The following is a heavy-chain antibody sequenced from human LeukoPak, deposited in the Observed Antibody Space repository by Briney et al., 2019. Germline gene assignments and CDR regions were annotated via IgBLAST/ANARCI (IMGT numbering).Heavy chain of an antibody. CDR1: GFTFSSYA. Sequence: GGSLRLSCAASGFTFSSYAMSWVRQAPGKGLEWVSYISSSGSTIYYADSVKGRFTISRDNAKNSLYLQMNSLRAEDTAVYYCARADIPLIAAQYYFDYWGQGTLVTVSS. CDR2: ISSSGSTI. CDR3: ARADIPLIAAQYYFDY. J-gene: IGHJ4*02. D-gene: IGHD6-6*01. V-gene: IGHV3-48*04.